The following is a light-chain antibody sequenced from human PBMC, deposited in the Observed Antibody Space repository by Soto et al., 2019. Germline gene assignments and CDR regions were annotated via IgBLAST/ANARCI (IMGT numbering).Light chain of an antibody. CDR1: QSISNR. Sequence: DIQMTQSPSTLSASVGDRVTITCRASQSISNRLAWYHQKPGKTPNLLIYDASNLGSGVPSRFSGSGSGTEFTLTISSLQSEDFAVYYCQQYNDWPLTFGGGTKVDIK. V-gene: IGKV1-5*01. J-gene: IGKJ4*01. CDR3: QQYNDWPLT. CDR2: DAS.